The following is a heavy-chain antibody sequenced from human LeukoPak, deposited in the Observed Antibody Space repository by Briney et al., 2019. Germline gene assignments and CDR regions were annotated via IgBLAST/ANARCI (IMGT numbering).Heavy chain of an antibody. J-gene: IGHJ5*02. CDR3: AREGMGYYDSSGPEDWFDP. V-gene: IGHV4-4*07. Sequence: PSETLSLTCTVSGGSISSYYWSWIRQPAGKGLEWIGRIYTSGSTNCNPSLKSRVTMSVDTSKNQFSLKLSSVTAADTAVYYCAREGMGYYDSSGPEDWFDPWGQGTLVTVSS. D-gene: IGHD3-22*01. CDR1: GGSISSYY. CDR2: IYTSGST.